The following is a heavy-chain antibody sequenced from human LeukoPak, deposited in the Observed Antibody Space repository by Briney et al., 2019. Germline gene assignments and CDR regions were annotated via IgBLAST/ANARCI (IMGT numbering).Heavy chain of an antibody. J-gene: IGHJ4*02. V-gene: IGHV1-69*13. CDR3: ARGRGWYYYDSSGYPPFDS. D-gene: IGHD3-22*01. CDR1: GYTFTSYG. CDR2: IIPIFDSS. Sequence: GASVKVSCKASGYTFTSYGISWVRQAPGQGLEWMGGIIPIFDSSNYAQKFQGRVTITADESTSTAYMELSSLRSEDTAVYYCARGRGWYYYDSSGYPPFDSWGQGTLVTVSS.